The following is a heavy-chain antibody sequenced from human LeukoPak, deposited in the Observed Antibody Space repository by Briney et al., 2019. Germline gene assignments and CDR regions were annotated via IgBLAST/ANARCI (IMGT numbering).Heavy chain of an antibody. Sequence: SVKVSCKASGGTFSSHAISWVRQAPGQGLEWMGGIIPIFGTANYAQKFQGRVTITADESTSTAYMELSSLRSEDTAVYYCASWAVARFLYYGMDVWGQGTTVTVSS. D-gene: IGHD6-19*01. CDR3: ASWAVARFLYYGMDV. V-gene: IGHV1-69*01. CDR1: GGTFSSHA. CDR2: IIPIFGTA. J-gene: IGHJ6*02.